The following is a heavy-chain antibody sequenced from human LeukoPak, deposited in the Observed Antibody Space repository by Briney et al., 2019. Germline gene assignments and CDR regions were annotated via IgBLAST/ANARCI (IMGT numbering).Heavy chain of an antibody. CDR2: ISSSGGTT. J-gene: IGHJ4*02. CDR1: GFTLSSSV. D-gene: IGHD2-21*02. CDR3: TSTTHYCGGDCYSFDY. Sequence: GGSLRLSCSGSGFTLSSSVMHWVRQAPGKGLEYVSAISSSGGTTYYADSVRDRFTTSRDNSKNTLYLQMTSLRIEDTAVYYCTSTTHYCGGDCYSFDYWGQGTLVTVSS. V-gene: IGHV3-64D*09.